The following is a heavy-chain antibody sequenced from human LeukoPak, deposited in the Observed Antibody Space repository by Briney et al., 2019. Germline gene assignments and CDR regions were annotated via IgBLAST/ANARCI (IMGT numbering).Heavy chain of an antibody. V-gene: IGHV3-30*18. CDR2: ISFDGRNK. Sequence: GGSLRLSCAASGFTFSTYGMHWVRQAPGKGLEWVALISFDGRNKYYADSVKGRFTISRDNSKNTLYLQMNSLRAEDTAVYYCAKVPYAYYYDSSWGDAFDIWGQGTMVTVSS. D-gene: IGHD3-22*01. J-gene: IGHJ3*02. CDR1: GFTFSTYG. CDR3: AKVPYAYYYDSSWGDAFDI.